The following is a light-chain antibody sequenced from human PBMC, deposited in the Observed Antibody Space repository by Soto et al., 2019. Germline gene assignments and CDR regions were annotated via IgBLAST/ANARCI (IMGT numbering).Light chain of an antibody. J-gene: IGKJ5*01. V-gene: IGKV3D-15*01. CDR2: GAS. CDR3: QQYNNWPT. CDR1: QSVSSN. Sequence: EIVMTQSPATLSVSPGERATLSCRASQSVSSNLAWYQQKPGQAPRLLIYGASTRATGIPARFSGSGSGTEFTLIISSLQFEDFAVYYCQQYNNWPTLGQGTRLEIK.